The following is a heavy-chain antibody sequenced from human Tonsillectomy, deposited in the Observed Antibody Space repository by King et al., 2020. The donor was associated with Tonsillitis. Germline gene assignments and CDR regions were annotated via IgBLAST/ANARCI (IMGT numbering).Heavy chain of an antibody. CDR3: ARGYGREDKYLDY. CDR2: ISYDGSNK. Sequence: QVQLVESGGGVVQPGRSLRLSCAASGFTFSSYAMHWVRQAPGKGLEWVAVISYDGSNKYYADSVKGRFTISRDNSKNTLYLQMNSLRAEDTAVYYCARGYGREDKYLDYWGQGTLVTVSS. J-gene: IGHJ4*02. CDR1: GFTFSSYA. V-gene: IGHV3-30*04. D-gene: IGHD4-17*01.